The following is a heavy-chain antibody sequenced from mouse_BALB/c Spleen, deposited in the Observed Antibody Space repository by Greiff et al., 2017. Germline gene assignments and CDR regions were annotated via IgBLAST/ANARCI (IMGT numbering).Heavy chain of an antibody. CDR1: GYTFTSYW. Sequence: VQLQQPGAELVKPGAPVKLSCKASGYTFTSYWMNWVKQRPGRGLEWIGRIDPSDSETHYNQKFKDKATLTVDKSSSTAYIQLSSLTSEDSAVYYCATNYGSSYWYFDVWGAGTTVTVSS. V-gene: IGHV1-69*02. CDR3: ATNYGSSYWYFDV. D-gene: IGHD1-1*01. CDR2: IDPSDSET. J-gene: IGHJ1*01.